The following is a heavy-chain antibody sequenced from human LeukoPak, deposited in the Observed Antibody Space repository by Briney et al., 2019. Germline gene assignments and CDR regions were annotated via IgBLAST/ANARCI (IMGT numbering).Heavy chain of an antibody. D-gene: IGHD3-9*01. V-gene: IGHV3-9*01. CDR3: AKDVSGYYKSFDY. J-gene: IGHJ4*02. Sequence: GGSLRLSCAASGLTFKNFAMHWVRKAPGKGLEWVSGISWNGGNIGYADSVKGRFTISRDNAKNSLYLQMNSLRAEDTALYYCAKDVSGYYKSFDYWGQGTLVTVSS. CDR1: GLTFKNFA. CDR2: ISWNGGNI.